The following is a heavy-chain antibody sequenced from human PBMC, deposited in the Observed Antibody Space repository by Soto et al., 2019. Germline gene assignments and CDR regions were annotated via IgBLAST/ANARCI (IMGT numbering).Heavy chain of an antibody. CDR3: AMGREYVFWSGYYIEIDY. V-gene: IGHV3-23*01. Sequence: PGGSLRLSCAVSGFTLSSYAMTWVRQAPGKGLEWVSAISDGDDDDNTYYAASVKVRFTISTDFLKNPLYLQMNSLRTEDTAVYFCAMGREYVFWSGYYIEIDYWGQGTQVTVSS. CDR2: ISDGDDDDNT. CDR1: GFTLSSYA. D-gene: IGHD3-3*01. J-gene: IGHJ4*02.